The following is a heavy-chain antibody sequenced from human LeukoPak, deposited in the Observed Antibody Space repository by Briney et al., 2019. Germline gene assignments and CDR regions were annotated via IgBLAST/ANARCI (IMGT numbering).Heavy chain of an antibody. J-gene: IGHJ4*02. CDR2: IYYSGST. D-gene: IGHD3-9*01. V-gene: IGHV4-61*01. CDR3: ARAELRYFDWLAPFDY. Sequence: SETLSLTCTVSGGSVSSGSYYWSWIRQPPGKGLEWIGYIYYSGSTNYNPSLKSRVTISVDTSKNQFSLELSSVTAADTAVYYCARAELRYFDWLAPFDYWGQGTLVTVSS. CDR1: GGSVSSGSYY.